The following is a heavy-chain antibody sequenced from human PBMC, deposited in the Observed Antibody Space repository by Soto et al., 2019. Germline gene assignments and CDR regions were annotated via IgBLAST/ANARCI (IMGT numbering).Heavy chain of an antibody. CDR2: IYYSGST. Sequence: SETLSLTCTVSGGSISSYYWSWIRQPPGKGLEWIGYIYYSGSTNYNPSLKSRVTISVDTSKNQFSLKLSSVTAADTAVYYCARDNPLGEVNWFDPWGQGTLVTVSS. D-gene: IGHD7-27*01. CDR1: GGSISSYY. J-gene: IGHJ5*02. CDR3: ARDNPLGEVNWFDP. V-gene: IGHV4-59*01.